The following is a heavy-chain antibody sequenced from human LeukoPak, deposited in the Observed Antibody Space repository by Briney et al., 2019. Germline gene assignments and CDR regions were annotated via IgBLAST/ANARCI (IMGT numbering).Heavy chain of an antibody. V-gene: IGHV3-15*01. CDR1: GLTFSNAW. CDR2: IRSKADGGTT. Sequence: GGSLRLSCAASGLTFSNAWMSWVRQAPGKGLEWVGRIRSKADGGTTDYAAPVKGRFTISRDDSKNTLYLQMNSLETEDTAVYYCITDITMVRGVIITIHAFDIWGQGTMVTVSS. D-gene: IGHD3-10*01. J-gene: IGHJ3*02. CDR3: ITDITMVRGVIITIHAFDI.